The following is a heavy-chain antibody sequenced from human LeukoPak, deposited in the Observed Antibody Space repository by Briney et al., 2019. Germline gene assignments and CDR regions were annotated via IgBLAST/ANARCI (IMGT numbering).Heavy chain of an antibody. V-gene: IGHV4-61*02. CDR1: GGSISSATYY. CDR3: ARGPYSYDSSGAFDI. J-gene: IGHJ3*02. D-gene: IGHD3-22*01. CDR2: IYTSGST. Sequence: PSETLSLTCTVSGGSISSATYYWNWIRQPAGKGLEWIGRIYTSGSTNYNPSLKSRVTISVDTSKNQFSLKLTSVTAADTAVYFCARGPYSYDSSGAFDIWGQGTMVTVSS.